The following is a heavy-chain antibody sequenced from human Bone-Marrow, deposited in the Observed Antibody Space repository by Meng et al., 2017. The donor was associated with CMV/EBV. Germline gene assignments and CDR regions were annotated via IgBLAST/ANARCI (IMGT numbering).Heavy chain of an antibody. Sequence: GGSLRLSCAASGFTFDDYAMHWVRQAPRKGLEWVSGISWNSGSIGYADSVKGRFTISRDNAKNTLYLQMNSLGAEDTAVYFCAKDSGGYDFDSWGQGTLVTVSS. CDR2: ISWNSGSI. D-gene: IGHD5-12*01. CDR3: AKDSGGYDFDS. V-gene: IGHV3-9*01. J-gene: IGHJ4*02. CDR1: GFTFDDYA.